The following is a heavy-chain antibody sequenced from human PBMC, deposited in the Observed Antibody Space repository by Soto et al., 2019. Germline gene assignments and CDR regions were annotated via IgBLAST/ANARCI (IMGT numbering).Heavy chain of an antibody. V-gene: IGHV3-21*01. J-gene: IGHJ4*02. D-gene: IGHD3-22*01. CDR2: ISSSSSYI. CDR3: ARDNPSHESSGYSGY. Sequence: GSLRVSCAASGFTFSSYSMNWVRQSPAKGLEWVSSISSSSSYIYYADSVKGRFTISRDNAKNSLYLQMKSLRAEDTAVYYCARDNPSHESSGYSGYGGQGALVTASA. CDR1: GFTFSSYS.